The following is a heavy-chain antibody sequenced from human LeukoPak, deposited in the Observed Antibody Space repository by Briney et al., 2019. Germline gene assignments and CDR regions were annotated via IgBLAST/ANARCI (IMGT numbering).Heavy chain of an antibody. V-gene: IGHV3-21*01. Sequence: GGSLRLSCAASGFTFSHAWMNWVRQAPGKGLEWVSSISSSTIYIYYADSVKGRFTISRDNAKNSLYLQMNSLRAEDTAVYYCARGPRGNWNYPPWDYWGQGTLVTVSS. J-gene: IGHJ4*02. CDR2: ISSSTIYI. CDR3: ARGPRGNWNYPPWDY. D-gene: IGHD1-7*01. CDR1: GFTFSHAW.